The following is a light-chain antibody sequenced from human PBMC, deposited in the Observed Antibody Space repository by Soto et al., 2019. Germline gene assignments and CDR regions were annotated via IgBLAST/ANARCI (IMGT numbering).Light chain of an antibody. CDR2: DVS. Sequence: QSALTQPASVSGSPGQSITISCTGTSSDVGGYNYVSWYQQHPGKAPKLMIYDVSNRPSGVSNRFSGSKSGNTASLTISGLQAEDEADYYCSSYTRSSTLKVFGTGTKVTVL. J-gene: IGLJ1*01. CDR1: SSDVGGYNY. V-gene: IGLV2-14*01. CDR3: SSYTRSSTLKV.